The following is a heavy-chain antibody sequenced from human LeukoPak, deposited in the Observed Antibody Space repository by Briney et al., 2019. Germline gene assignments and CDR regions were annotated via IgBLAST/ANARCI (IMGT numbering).Heavy chain of an antibody. Sequence: SVKVSCKTSGGTFSSYAISWVRQAPGQGLEWMGGIIPIFGTANYAQKFRGRVTITTDESTSTAYMELSSLRSEDTAVYYCARDPSPSGYYGPNWFDPWGQGTLVTVSS. D-gene: IGHD3-22*01. CDR2: IIPIFGTA. CDR3: ARDPSPSGYYGPNWFDP. V-gene: IGHV1-69*05. CDR1: GGTFSSYA. J-gene: IGHJ5*02.